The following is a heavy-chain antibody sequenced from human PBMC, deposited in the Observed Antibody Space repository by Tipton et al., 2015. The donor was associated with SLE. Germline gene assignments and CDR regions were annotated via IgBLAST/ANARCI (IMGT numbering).Heavy chain of an antibody. D-gene: IGHD1-26*01. CDR1: GFTFSNYA. J-gene: IGHJ4*02. CDR2: ITSSGASS. CDR3: AKRSGNSYGQFDS. V-gene: IGHV3-23*01. Sequence: GSLRLSCAASGFTFSNYAMAWVRQAPDKGLEWVSAITSSGASSNYADSVKGRFTISRDTADNTLFLQMNGLRAEDTAIYYCAKRSGNSYGQFDSWGQGILVTVSS.